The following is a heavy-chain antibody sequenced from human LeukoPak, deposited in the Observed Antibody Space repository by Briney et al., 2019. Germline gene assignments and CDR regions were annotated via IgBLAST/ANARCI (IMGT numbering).Heavy chain of an antibody. V-gene: IGHV1-69*05. J-gene: IGHJ4*02. CDR1: GGTFSSYA. Sequence: SSVKVSCKASGGTFSSYAISWVRQAPGQGLEWMGRIIPIFGTANYAQKFQSRVTITTDESTSTAYMELSSLRSEDTAVYYCARHLVGATQHLDYWGQGTLVTVSS. CDR3: ARHLVGATQHLDY. D-gene: IGHD1-26*01. CDR2: IIPIFGTA.